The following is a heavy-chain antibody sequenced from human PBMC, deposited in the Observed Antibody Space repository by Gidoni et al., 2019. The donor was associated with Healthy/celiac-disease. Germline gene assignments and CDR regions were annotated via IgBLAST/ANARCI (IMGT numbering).Heavy chain of an antibody. V-gene: IGHV3-30*18. J-gene: IGHJ6*02. Sequence: QVQLVESGGGVVQPGRSLRLSCAASGFTFSSYGRHGVRQAPGKGLWGVAVISYDRSNKYYADSVKGRFTISRDNSKNTLYLQMNSLRAEDTAVYYCAKDTYCTNGVCIYYYYGMDVWGQGTTVTVSS. CDR1: GFTFSSYG. CDR2: ISYDRSNK. CDR3: AKDTYCTNGVCIYYYYGMDV. D-gene: IGHD2-8*01.